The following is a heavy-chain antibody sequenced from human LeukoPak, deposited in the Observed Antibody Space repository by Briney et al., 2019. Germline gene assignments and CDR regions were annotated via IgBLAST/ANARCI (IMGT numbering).Heavy chain of an antibody. Sequence: ASVKVSCKASGYTFTGYYMHWVRQAPGQGLEWMGWISAYNGNTNYAQKFQGRVTMTTDRSTTTAYMELRSLRFDDTAVYYCARDPVHYYDSSGYWRHWGQGTLVTVSS. CDR1: GYTFTGYY. V-gene: IGHV1-18*04. CDR2: ISAYNGNT. D-gene: IGHD3-22*01. CDR3: ARDPVHYYDSSGYWRH. J-gene: IGHJ4*02.